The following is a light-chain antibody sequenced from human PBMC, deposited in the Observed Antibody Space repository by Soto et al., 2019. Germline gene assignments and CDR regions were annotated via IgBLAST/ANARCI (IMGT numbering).Light chain of an antibody. CDR1: SSTIGANY. CDR3: GTWDSNLNNGVV. Sequence: QSALTQPPSVSAAPGQRVTIFCSGSSSTIGANYVSWYQQLPGTAPILLIYDNHHRPSGIPDRFSGSKSGTSATLVITGLQTGDEADYYCGTWDSNLNNGVVFGGGTKVTVL. J-gene: IGLJ2*01. V-gene: IGLV1-51*01. CDR2: DNH.